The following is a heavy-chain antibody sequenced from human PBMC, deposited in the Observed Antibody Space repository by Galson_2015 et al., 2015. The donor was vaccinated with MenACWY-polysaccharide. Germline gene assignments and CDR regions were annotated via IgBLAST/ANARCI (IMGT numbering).Heavy chain of an antibody. CDR1: GFTFDDYA. V-gene: IGHV3-9*01. CDR2: ISWNSGSI. CDR3: AKETHDGYSGYDWGGFDY. D-gene: IGHD5-12*01. J-gene: IGHJ4*02. Sequence: SLRLSCAASGFTFDDYAMHWVRQAPGKGLEWVSGISWNSGSIGYADSVKGRFTISRDNAKNSLYLQMNSLRAEDTALYYCAKETHDGYSGYDWGGFDYWGQGTLVTVSS.